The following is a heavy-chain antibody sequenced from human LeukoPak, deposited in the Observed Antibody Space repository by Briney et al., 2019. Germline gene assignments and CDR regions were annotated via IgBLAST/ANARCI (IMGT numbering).Heavy chain of an antibody. CDR1: GFTFSDYY. Sequence: PGGSLRLSCGASGFTFSDYYMSWIRQAPGKGLEWVSYISSSSSYTNYADSVKGRFTISRDNAKNSLYLQMNSLRAEDTAVYYCARGGVYDSSGYKVYWGQGTLVTVSS. J-gene: IGHJ4*02. CDR2: ISSSSSYT. D-gene: IGHD3-22*01. V-gene: IGHV3-11*06. CDR3: ARGGVYDSSGYKVY.